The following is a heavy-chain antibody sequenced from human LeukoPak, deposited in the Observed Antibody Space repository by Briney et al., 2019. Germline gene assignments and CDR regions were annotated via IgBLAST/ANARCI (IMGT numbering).Heavy chain of an antibody. V-gene: IGHV3-7*01. CDR2: IKQDGGEK. J-gene: IGHJ4*02. CDR1: GFSFSNYW. CDR3: ARVRALSERYFDY. Sequence: GGSLRLSCAASGFSFSNYWMSWVRQAPGKGLEWVANIKQDGGEKYYVDSVKGRFTISRDNAKNSLYLQTNSLRAKDTAVYYCARVRALSERYFDYWGQGTLVTVSS. D-gene: IGHD1-26*01.